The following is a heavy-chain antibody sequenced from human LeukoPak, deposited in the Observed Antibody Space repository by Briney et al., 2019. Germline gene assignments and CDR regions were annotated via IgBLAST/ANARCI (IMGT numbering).Heavy chain of an antibody. V-gene: IGHV4-34*01. J-gene: IGHJ6*02. CDR3: ARGLMSYNYHYYYYGMDV. CDR1: GGSFSGYY. D-gene: IGHD5-12*01. CDR2: INHSGST. Sequence: PSETLSPTCAVYGGSFSGYYWSWIRQPPGKGLEWIGEINHSGSTNYNPSLKSRVTISVDTSKNQFSLKLSSVTAADTAVYYCARGLMSYNYHYYYYGMDVRGQGTTVTVSS.